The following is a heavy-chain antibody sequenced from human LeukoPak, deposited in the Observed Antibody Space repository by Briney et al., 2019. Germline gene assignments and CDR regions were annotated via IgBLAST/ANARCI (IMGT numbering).Heavy chain of an antibody. CDR2: ISPNSGAT. J-gene: IGHJ4*02. V-gene: IGHV1-2*02. CDR1: GYTFTGYY. CDR3: ARLGGGSSWSNFDF. D-gene: IGHD6-13*01. Sequence: ASVKVSCKASGYTFTGYYMHWVRQAPGQGLEWMGCISPNSGATNYAQNFQARVTMTGDTSISTPYMELSSLRSDDTAVYYCARLGGGSSWSNFDFWGQGTLVTVSS.